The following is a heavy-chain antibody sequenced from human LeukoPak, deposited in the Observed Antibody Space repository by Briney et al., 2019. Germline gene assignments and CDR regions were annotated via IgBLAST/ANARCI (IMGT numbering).Heavy chain of an antibody. CDR1: GDSISSSSFY. CDR2: IYYSGST. CDR3: ARRVAAAGPHAFDI. J-gene: IGHJ3*02. Sequence: PSETLSLTCTVSGDSISSSSFYWGWIRQPPGKGLEWIGYIYYSGSTNYNPSLKSRVTISVDTSKNQFSLKLSSVTAADTAVYYCARRVAAAGPHAFDIWGQGTMVTVSS. V-gene: IGHV4-61*05. D-gene: IGHD6-13*01.